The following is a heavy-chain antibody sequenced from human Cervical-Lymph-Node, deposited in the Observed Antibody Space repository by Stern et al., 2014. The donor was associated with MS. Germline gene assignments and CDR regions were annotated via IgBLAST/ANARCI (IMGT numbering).Heavy chain of an antibody. J-gene: IGHJ5*02. V-gene: IGHV1-18*01. Sequence: VQLVESGAEVKKPGASVKVSCKASGYTFTNYGVAWVRQAPGQGLEWMGWISAYNGNTNYAQKVQGRVTMTTDTSTSTAYMELRSLRSDDSAVYYCAREATEYYYDSSGQNWFDPWGQGTLVIVSS. CDR2: ISAYNGNT. D-gene: IGHD3-22*01. CDR3: AREATEYYYDSSGQNWFDP. CDR1: GYTFTNYG.